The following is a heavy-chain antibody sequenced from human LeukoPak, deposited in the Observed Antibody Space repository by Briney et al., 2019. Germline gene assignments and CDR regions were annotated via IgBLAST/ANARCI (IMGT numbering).Heavy chain of an antibody. Sequence: GGSLRLSCAASGFIFSGVWMSWVRQAPGKGLEWVAIIKQDGSETYYLDSVKGRFTISRDNAKNSLFLQMNSLRGEDTAVYYCVRVKESGSHDFWGQGTLLTVSS. CDR3: VRVKESGSHDF. V-gene: IGHV3-7*01. CDR2: IKQDGSET. J-gene: IGHJ4*02. CDR1: GFIFSGVW. D-gene: IGHD1-26*01.